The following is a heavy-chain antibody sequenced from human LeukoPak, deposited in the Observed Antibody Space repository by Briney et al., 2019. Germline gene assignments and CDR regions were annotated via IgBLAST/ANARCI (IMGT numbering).Heavy chain of an antibody. J-gene: IGHJ3*02. D-gene: IGHD3-22*01. CDR2: IRQDGSDK. CDR3: ARDPYDSAYGAFDI. Sequence: PGGSLRLSCAASGFTFRNYWMSWVRQAPGMGLEWVANIRQDGSDKEYVNSVKGRFTISRDNAQNSLYLQMNSLRAEDTAVYYCARDPYDSAYGAFDIWGQGTTVTVSS. CDR1: GFTFRNYW. V-gene: IGHV3-7*01.